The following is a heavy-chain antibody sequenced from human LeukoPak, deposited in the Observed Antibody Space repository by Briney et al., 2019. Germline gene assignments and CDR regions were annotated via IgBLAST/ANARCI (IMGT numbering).Heavy chain of an antibody. V-gene: IGHV3-21*01. Sequence: GGSLRLPCAASGFTFSSYSMNWVRQAPGKGLEWVSSISSSGSYIYYADSVKGRFTISRDNAKNSLYLQMNSLRAEDTAVYYCARDQQFYSSSGFDYWGQGTLVTVSS. CDR2: ISSSGSYI. CDR3: ARDQQFYSSSGFDY. J-gene: IGHJ4*02. CDR1: GFTFSSYS. D-gene: IGHD6-6*01.